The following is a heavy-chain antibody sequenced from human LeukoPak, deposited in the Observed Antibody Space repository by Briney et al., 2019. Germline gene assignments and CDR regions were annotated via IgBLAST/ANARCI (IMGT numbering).Heavy chain of an antibody. J-gene: IGHJ5*02. CDR1: GFTFSGFA. CDR3: ARGAQTVAATDNWFDP. Sequence: GGSLRLSCAASGFTFSGFAMHWVRQAPGKGLEWVSSISSSSSYIYYADSVKGRFTISRDNAKKSLYLQMNSLRAGDTAVYYCARGAQTVAATDNWFDPWGQGTLVTVSS. D-gene: IGHD6-13*01. V-gene: IGHV3-21*01. CDR2: ISSSSSYI.